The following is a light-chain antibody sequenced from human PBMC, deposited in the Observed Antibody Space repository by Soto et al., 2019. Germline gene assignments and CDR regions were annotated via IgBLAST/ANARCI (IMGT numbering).Light chain of an antibody. CDR3: QQRGTGPQT. Sequence: EIVLTQSPATLSLSPGERATLSCRASQSLSTYLAWYQQKPGQAPRFLIYDASNRATDIPARFSGSGSGSDFTLTISSLEPEDFAVYYCQQRGTGPQTFGQGTRVEIK. CDR2: DAS. V-gene: IGKV3-11*01. CDR1: QSLSTY. J-gene: IGKJ1*01.